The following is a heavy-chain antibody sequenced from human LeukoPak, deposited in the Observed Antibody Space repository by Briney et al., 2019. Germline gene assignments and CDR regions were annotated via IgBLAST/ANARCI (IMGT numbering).Heavy chain of an antibody. CDR2: INPNSGGT. D-gene: IGHD5-12*01. Sequence: GASVKVSCKASGYTFTGYYMHWVRQAPGQGLEWMGWINPNSGGTNYAQKFQGRVTMTRDTSISTAYMELSRLRSDDTAVYYCARLRHSGYDGEDAFDIWGQGTMVTVSS. V-gene: IGHV1-2*02. J-gene: IGHJ3*02. CDR3: ARLRHSGYDGEDAFDI. CDR1: GYTFTGYY.